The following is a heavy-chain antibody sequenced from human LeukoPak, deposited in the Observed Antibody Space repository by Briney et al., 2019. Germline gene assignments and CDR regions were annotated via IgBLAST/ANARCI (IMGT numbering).Heavy chain of an antibody. Sequence: GGSLRLSCAASGFTFSSYAMSWVRQAPGKGLEWVSAISGSGGSTYYADSVKGRFTIPRDNSKNTLYLQMNSLRAEDTAVYYCAKGPTYYYGSGSYWSYEDYFDYWGQGTLVTVSS. CDR3: AKGPTYYYGSGSYWSYEDYFDY. J-gene: IGHJ4*02. CDR1: GFTFSSYA. CDR2: ISGSGGST. V-gene: IGHV3-23*01. D-gene: IGHD3-10*01.